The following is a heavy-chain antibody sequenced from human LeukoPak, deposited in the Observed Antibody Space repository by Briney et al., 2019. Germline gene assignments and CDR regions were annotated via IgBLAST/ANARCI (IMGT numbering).Heavy chain of an antibody. CDR2: ITYDGSNK. Sequence: GGSLRLSCAASGFTFSSYCMHWVRQAPGKGLEWVAFITYDGSNKYYADSVKGRFTISRDNSKNTLYLQMNSLRAEDRAVYYCAKGYWSSTSCYTGWFDLWGRGTLVSVSS. J-gene: IGHJ5*02. V-gene: IGHV3-30*18. CDR3: AKGYWSSTSCYTGWFDL. CDR1: GFTFSSYC. D-gene: IGHD2-2*02.